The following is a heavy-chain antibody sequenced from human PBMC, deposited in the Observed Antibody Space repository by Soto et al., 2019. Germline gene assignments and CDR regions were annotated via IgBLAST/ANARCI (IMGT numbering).Heavy chain of an antibody. CDR3: TKDQRFS. V-gene: IGHV3-23*01. CDR2: ISGSGVTT. CDR1: GFTFSNYT. Sequence: EVKLLESGGGVVQPGGSLRLSCAASGFTFSNYTMSWVRKAPGKGLQWGSSISGSGVTTYYADSVKGRFAISRDNSRNTLYLQMSSLRVEDTAIYYCTKDQRFSWGQGALVSVSS. J-gene: IGHJ5*02.